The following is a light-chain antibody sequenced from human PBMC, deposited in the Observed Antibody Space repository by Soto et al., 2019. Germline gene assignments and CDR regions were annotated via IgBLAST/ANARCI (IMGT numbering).Light chain of an antibody. CDR1: QKVSSSD. CDR2: GAS. J-gene: IGKJ4*01. CDR3: QQCGSSPLT. V-gene: IGKV3-20*01. Sequence: EMVLTQSPATLLSSPRERTTPPSSATQKVSSSDLAWYHQKPGQAPRLLIYGASSRATGIPDRFSGSGSGTDFTLTISRLEPEDFAVYYCQQCGSSPLTFGGGTKLDIK.